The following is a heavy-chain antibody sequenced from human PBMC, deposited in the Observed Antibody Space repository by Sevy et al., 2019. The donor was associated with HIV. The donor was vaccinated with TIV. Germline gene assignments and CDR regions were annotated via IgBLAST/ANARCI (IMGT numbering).Heavy chain of an antibody. V-gene: IGHV3-74*03. CDR3: ARDKTPYYYYYMDV. CDR1: GFTFSSYW. CDR2: INSDGSST. J-gene: IGHJ6*03. Sequence: GGSLRLSCAASGFTFSSYWMHWVRQAPGKGMVWVSRINSDGSSTTYADSVKGRFTISRDNAKNTLYLQMNSLRAEDTAVYYCARDKTPYYYYYMDVWGKGTTVTVSS.